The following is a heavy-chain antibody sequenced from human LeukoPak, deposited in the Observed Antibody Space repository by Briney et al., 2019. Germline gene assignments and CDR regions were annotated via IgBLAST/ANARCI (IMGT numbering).Heavy chain of an antibody. CDR2: ISSSGSTI. CDR1: GFTFSSYE. J-gene: IGHJ4*02. CDR3: ARDRGHGYSSGWYYFDY. Sequence: PGGSLRLSCAASGFTFSSYEMNWVRQAPGKGLEWVSYISSSGSTIYYADSVKGRFTISRDNAKNSLYLQMNSLRAEDTAVYYCARDRGHGYSSGWYYFDYWGQGTLVTVSS. D-gene: IGHD6-19*01. V-gene: IGHV3-48*03.